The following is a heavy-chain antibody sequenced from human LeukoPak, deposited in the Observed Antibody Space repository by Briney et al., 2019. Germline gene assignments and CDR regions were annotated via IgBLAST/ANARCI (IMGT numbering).Heavy chain of an antibody. Sequence: ASVTVSCKASGYTFTSYGISWVRQAPGQGLEWMGWISAYNGNTNFAQKLQGRVTMTTDTSTSTAYMELRSLRSNDTSVYYCARDACHSGKFVVVPAARRDCWFDPWGQGTLVTVSS. CDR3: ARDACHSGKFVVVPAARRDCWFDP. J-gene: IGHJ5*02. CDR1: GYTFTSYG. D-gene: IGHD2-2*01. V-gene: IGHV1-18*01. CDR2: ISAYNGNT.